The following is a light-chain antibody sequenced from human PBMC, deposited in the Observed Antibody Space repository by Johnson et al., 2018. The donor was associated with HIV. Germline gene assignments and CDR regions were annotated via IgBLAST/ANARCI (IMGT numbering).Light chain of an antibody. CDR2: DNN. CDR3: GTWDSSLSGV. V-gene: IGLV1-51*01. Sequence: QSVLTQPPSVSADPGQKVTISCSGSSSNIGNNYVSWYQQLPGTAPKLLIYDNNKRPSGIPDRFSGSKSGTSATLGITGLQTGDEADYYCGTWDSSLSGVFGTGTKVTVL. CDR1: SSNIGNNY. J-gene: IGLJ1*01.